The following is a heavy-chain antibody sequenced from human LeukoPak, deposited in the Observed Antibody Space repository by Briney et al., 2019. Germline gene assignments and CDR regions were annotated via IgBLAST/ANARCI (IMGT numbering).Heavy chain of an antibody. Sequence: PSETLSLTCAVYGGSFSGYYWSWIRQPPGKGLEWIGEINHSGSTNYNPSLKSQVTISVDTSKNQFSLKLSSVTAADTAVYYCARPGYSYGGNWFDPWGQGTLVTVSS. D-gene: IGHD5-18*01. CDR2: INHSGST. CDR1: GGSFSGYY. CDR3: ARPGYSYGGNWFDP. J-gene: IGHJ5*02. V-gene: IGHV4-34*01.